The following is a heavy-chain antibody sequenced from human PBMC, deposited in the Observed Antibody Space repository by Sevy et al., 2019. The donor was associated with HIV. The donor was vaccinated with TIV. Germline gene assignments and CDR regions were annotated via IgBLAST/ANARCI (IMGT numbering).Heavy chain of an antibody. CDR2: KTGSAGVT. J-gene: IGHJ4*02. CDR3: AKGRIPSIGTLGPSDS. Sequence: GGSLRLSCAASGFSLSNYAMSWVRQAPGKGLEWISTKTGSAGVTYYADSVKGRFTISRDNSKNTLFLQMNSLRAEDTALYYCAKGRIPSIGTLGPSDSWGQGTLVTVSS. V-gene: IGHV3-23*01. CDR1: GFSLSNYA. D-gene: IGHD6-6*01.